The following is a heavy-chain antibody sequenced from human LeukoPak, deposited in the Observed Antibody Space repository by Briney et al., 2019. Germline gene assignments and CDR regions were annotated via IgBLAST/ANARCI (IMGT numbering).Heavy chain of an antibody. CDR1: GFTFNSCP. V-gene: IGHV3-30*19. CDR2: ISYDRSNK. CDR3: ARVSGSYSLYYYMDV. D-gene: IGHD1-26*01. J-gene: IGHJ6*03. Sequence: GGSLRLSCAASGFTFNSCPMHWVRQAPGKGLEWVAVISYDRSNKYYADSVKGRFTISRDNSKNTLYLQMNRLRAEDTAVYYCARVSGSYSLYYYMDVWGKGTTVTVSS.